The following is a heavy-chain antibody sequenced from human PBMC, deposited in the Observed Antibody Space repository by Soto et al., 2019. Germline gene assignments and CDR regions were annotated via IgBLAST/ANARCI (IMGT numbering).Heavy chain of an antibody. V-gene: IGHV3-33*01. J-gene: IGHJ4*02. CDR3: ARDRGGPARY. Sequence: QVQLVESGGGVVQPGRSLRLSCGASGFNFSNYGIHWVRQAPAKGLEWVAVVWYDGTKKYYAASVKARFTISRDNTKNTMHLQMNSRRAEETAVYFCARDRGGPARYRGQGDLVTVSS. CDR1: GFNFSNYG. CDR2: VWYDGTKK. D-gene: IGHD3-16*01.